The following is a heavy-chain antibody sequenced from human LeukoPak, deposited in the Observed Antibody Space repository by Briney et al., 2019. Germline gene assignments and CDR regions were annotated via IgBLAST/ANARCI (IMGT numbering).Heavy chain of an antibody. CDR3: AKDQRPMVNYAWQYFDY. CDR2: VSDSGDST. D-gene: IGHD1-7*01. Sequence: GGSLRLSCAASRFTFANYAMSWVRQAPGKWLEWISTVSDSGDSTYYADSVQGRFTISRDKSKNTLYLQMNSLRAEDTAVYYCAKDQRPMVNYAWQYFDYWGQGTLVTVSS. V-gene: IGHV3-23*01. J-gene: IGHJ4*02. CDR1: RFTFANYA.